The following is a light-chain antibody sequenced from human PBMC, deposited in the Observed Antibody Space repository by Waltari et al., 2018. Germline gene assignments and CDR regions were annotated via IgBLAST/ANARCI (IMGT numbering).Light chain of an antibody. J-gene: IGLJ1*01. CDR3: QSFDNRLTGSYV. V-gene: IGLV1-40*01. CDR1: SPHIGAGHG. CDR2: GGN. Sequence: QSVLTQAPSVSGAPGQRVIIPCTGSSPHIGAGHGVARYHHLPGTPPNLPLYGGNNRPSGVPDRFSASTSGTSASLAITGLRAEDEADYYCQSFDNRLTGSYVFGTGTKVTVL.